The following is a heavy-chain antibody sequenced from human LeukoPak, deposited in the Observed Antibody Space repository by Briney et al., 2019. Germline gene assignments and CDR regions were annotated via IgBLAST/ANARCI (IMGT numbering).Heavy chain of an antibody. Sequence: PGGSLRLSCAASGFTFGSYGMHWVRQAPGKGLEWVTFIRSDGSNKYYADSVKGRFTISRDNSKNTLYLQMNTLIADDTAVYYCAREGQRYCGSDCLNAFDIWGQGTMVTVSS. D-gene: IGHD2-21*02. V-gene: IGHV3-30*02. CDR1: GFTFGSYG. CDR3: AREGQRYCGSDCLNAFDI. J-gene: IGHJ3*02. CDR2: IRSDGSNK.